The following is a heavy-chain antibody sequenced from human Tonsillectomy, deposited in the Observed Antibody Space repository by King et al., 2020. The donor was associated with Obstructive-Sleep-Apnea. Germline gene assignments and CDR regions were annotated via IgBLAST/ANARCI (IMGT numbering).Heavy chain of an antibody. CDR3: ARSGDIYCGGDCSDFDY. D-gene: IGHD2-21*02. CDR2: INPNSGDT. J-gene: IGHJ4*02. Sequence: VQLVQSGAEVRRPGASVKVSCKASGYTFTDYCMQCVRQAPGQGLEWVGWINPNSGDTNYAQQFRGWGTMTRDTPITTAYMELSRLRSDDTAVYYCARSGDIYCGGDCSDFDYWGQGTLVTVSS. CDR1: GYTFTDYC. V-gene: IGHV1-2*04.